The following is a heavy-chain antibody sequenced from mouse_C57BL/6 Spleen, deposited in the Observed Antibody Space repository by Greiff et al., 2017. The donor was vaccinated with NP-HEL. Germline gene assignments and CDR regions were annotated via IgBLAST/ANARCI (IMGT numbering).Heavy chain of an antibody. J-gene: IGHJ2*01. CDR1: GYTFTDYE. CDR3: TRGPTGTDYFDY. V-gene: IGHV1-15*01. CDR2: IDPETGGT. Sequence: QVQLQQSGAELVRPGASVTLSCKASGYTFTDYEMHWVKQTPVHGLEWIGAIDPETGGTAYNQKFKGKAILTADKSSSTAYMELRSLTSEDSAVYYCTRGPTGTDYFDYWGQGTTLTVSS. D-gene: IGHD4-1*02.